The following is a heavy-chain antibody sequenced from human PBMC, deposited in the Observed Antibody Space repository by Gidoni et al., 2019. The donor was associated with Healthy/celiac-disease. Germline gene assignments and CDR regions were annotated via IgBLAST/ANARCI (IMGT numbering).Heavy chain of an antibody. CDR3: VRTGVGGYDPRPFDY. CDR1: GFTFSSYA. D-gene: IGHD5-12*01. CDR2: ISSNGGST. V-gene: IGHV3-64D*06. J-gene: IGHJ4*02. Sequence: EVQLVESGGGLVQPGGSLRLSCSASGFTFSSYAMHWVRQAPGKGLEYVSAISSNGGSTYYADSVKGRFTISRDNSKNTLYLQMSSLRAEDTAVYYCVRTGVGGYDPRPFDYWGQGTLVTVSS.